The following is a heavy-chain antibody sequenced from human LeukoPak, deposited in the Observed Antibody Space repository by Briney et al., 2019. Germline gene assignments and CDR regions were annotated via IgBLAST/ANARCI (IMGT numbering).Heavy chain of an antibody. V-gene: IGHV3-74*01. Sequence: GGSLRLSCAASGFAFSSNCMHWVRRAPGKGLVWVARIESDASNTRYADSVKGRFTISRDNANKTLYLQMNSLRAEDKAVYYCKRDSIGRRSRLVFGGRGTLVTVSS. CDR2: IESDASNT. D-gene: IGHD3-3*02. J-gene: IGHJ4*02. CDR3: KRDSIGRRSRLVF. CDR1: GFAFSSNC.